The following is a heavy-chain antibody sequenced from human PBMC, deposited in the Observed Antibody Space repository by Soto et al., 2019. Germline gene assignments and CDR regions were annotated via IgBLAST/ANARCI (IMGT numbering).Heavy chain of an antibody. D-gene: IGHD2-15*01. Sequence: QITLRESGPTLVKPTQTLTLTCSFSGFSLSTSGVGVGWIRQPPGKALEWLAVIYWDDDKRYNSTLKSRLTITQDTSKNQVVLIMTNMDPVDTATYHCAHRRPSAAFDYWGQGTLVIVSS. CDR2: IYWDDDK. V-gene: IGHV2-5*02. J-gene: IGHJ4*02. CDR1: GFSLSTSGVG. CDR3: AHRRPSAAFDY.